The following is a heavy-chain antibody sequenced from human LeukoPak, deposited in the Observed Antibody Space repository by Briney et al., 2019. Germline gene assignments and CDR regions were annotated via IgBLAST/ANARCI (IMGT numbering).Heavy chain of an antibody. CDR1: GFILSSNY. V-gene: IGHV3-74*01. D-gene: IGHD1-14*01. CDR2: INTDGSRT. Sequence: GRTLRLSCAASGFILSSNYMHWVRHAPGKGLVCVSRINTDGSRTNYADSVKGGLTISRDNAMNTLYLQMNNLRAEDTAVYYCASRTGVYWGQGTLVSVPS. J-gene: IGHJ4*02. CDR3: ASRTGVY.